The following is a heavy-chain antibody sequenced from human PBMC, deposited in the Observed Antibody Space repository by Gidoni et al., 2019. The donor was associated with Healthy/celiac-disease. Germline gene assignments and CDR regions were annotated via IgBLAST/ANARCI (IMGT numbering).Heavy chain of an antibody. J-gene: IGHJ4*02. CDR3: ARDQVGATTELDY. V-gene: IGHV3-7*01. D-gene: IGHD1-26*01. CDR2: IKQDGSEK. Sequence: EVQLVEPGGGWVQRGGSVRHTCGAFGFTVSSYWMSWVRQAPGKGLEWVANIKQDGSEKYYVDSVQGRFTISRDNAKNSLYLQMNSLSAEDTAVYYCARDQVGATTELDYWGQGTLVTVSS. CDR1: GFTVSSYW.